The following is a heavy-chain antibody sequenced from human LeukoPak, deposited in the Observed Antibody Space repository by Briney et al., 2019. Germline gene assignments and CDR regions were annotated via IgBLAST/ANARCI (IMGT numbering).Heavy chain of an antibody. D-gene: IGHD3-22*01. J-gene: IGHJ3*02. CDR3: ARGPLRITMIVVVTNAFDI. CDR2: INHSGST. V-gene: IGHV4-34*01. CDR1: GGSFSGYY. Sequence: SETLSLTCAVYGGSFSGYYWSWIRQPPGKGLEWIGEINHSGSTNYNPSFKSRVTISVDTSKNQFSLKLSSVTAADTAVYYCARGPLRITMIVVVTNAFDIWGQGTMVTVSS.